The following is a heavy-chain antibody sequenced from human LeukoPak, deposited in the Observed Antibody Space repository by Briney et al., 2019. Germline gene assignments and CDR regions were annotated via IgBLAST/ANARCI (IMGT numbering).Heavy chain of an antibody. D-gene: IGHD3-10*01. CDR1: GFTFSTCA. V-gene: IGHV3-23*01. CDR3: SKEWHGSGNYAFDY. CDR2: VSVSGGTT. J-gene: IGHJ4*02. Sequence: PGGPLRLSCAASGFTFSTCAWSGVRQAPGKGLEGVSTVSVSGGTTYYAGSVKGRLTISRDNSKNTLDVQMNSLKAEEPDEYFSSKEWHGSGNYAFDYWGQGTLVTVSS.